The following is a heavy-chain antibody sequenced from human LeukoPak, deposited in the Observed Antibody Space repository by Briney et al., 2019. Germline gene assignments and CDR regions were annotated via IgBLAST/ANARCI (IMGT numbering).Heavy chain of an antibody. CDR3: ASNHYYDSSPLDY. D-gene: IGHD3-22*01. Sequence: SQTLSLTCTVSGGSISSGDYSWSWIRQPPGKGLEWIGYIYYSGSTYYNPSLKSRVTISVDTSKNQFSLKLSSVTAADTAVYYCASNHYYDSSPLDYWGQGTLVTVSS. CDR1: GGSISSGDYS. J-gene: IGHJ4*02. CDR2: IYYSGST. V-gene: IGHV4-30-4*01.